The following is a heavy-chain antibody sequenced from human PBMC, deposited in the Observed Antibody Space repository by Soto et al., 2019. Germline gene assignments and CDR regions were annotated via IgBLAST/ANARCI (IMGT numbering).Heavy chain of an antibody. V-gene: IGHV1-2*02. CDR3: ARDKGYDSSGYFGVYWFDP. CDR1: GYIFTGYH. D-gene: IGHD3-22*01. J-gene: IGHJ5*02. Sequence: GASVKVSCKASGYIFTGYHIHWVRQAPGRGLEWMGWINPNSGDTEYAQNFQGRVTMTRDTSISTAYMELSRLRSDDTAVYYCARDKGYDSSGYFGVYWFDPWGQGTLVTVSS. CDR2: INPNSGDT.